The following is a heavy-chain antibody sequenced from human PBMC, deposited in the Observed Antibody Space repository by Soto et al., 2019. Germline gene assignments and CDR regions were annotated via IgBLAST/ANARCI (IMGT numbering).Heavy chain of an antibody. J-gene: IGHJ6*02. D-gene: IGHD6-13*01. Sequence: GGSLRLSCAASGFTFSSYAMSWVSQAPGKGLEWVSAISGSGGSTYYADSVKGRFTISRDNSKNTLYLQMNSLRAEDTAVYYCAKVGAAAGYYCYYYGMDVWGQGTTVTVSS. CDR3: AKVGAAAGYYCYYYGMDV. V-gene: IGHV3-23*01. CDR2: ISGSGGST. CDR1: GFTFSSYA.